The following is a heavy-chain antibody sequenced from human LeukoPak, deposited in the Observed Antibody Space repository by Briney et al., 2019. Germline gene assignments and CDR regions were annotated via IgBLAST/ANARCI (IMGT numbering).Heavy chain of an antibody. Sequence: GTSVKVSCKASGYTFTSYDINWVRQATGQGLEWMGWMNPNSGNTGYAQKFQGRVTMTRNTSISTAYMELSSLRSEDTAVYYCARGRYYYDSSGYFGFDYWGQGTLVTVSS. D-gene: IGHD3-22*01. CDR1: GYTFTSYD. V-gene: IGHV1-8*01. CDR3: ARGRYYYDSSGYFGFDY. CDR2: MNPNSGNT. J-gene: IGHJ4*02.